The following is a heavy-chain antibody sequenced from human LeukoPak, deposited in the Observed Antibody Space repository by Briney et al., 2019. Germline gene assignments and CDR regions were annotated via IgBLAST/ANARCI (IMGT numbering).Heavy chain of an antibody. CDR2: ISYDGSNK. D-gene: IGHD6-13*01. Sequence: GGSLRLSCAASGFTFSSYGMHWVRQAPGKGLEWVAVISYDGSNKYYADSVKGRFTISRDNAKNSLYLQMNSLRAEDTAVYYCARDRGGSSWYYFDYWGQGTLVTVSS. CDR1: GFTFSSYG. CDR3: ARDRGGSSWYYFDY. V-gene: IGHV3-30*03. J-gene: IGHJ4*02.